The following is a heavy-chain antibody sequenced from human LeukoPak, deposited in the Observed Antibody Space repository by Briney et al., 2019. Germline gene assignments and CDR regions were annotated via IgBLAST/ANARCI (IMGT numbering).Heavy chain of an antibody. J-gene: IGHJ4*02. CDR1: GYTFTSYY. Sequence: ASVKVSCKASGYTFTSYYLHWVRQAPGQEFEWVGIIRPNGGSTTYAQRFQGRVSMTRDTSTSTVYMELSSLTSEDTAVYYCASLRCSSTSCYLDYWGQGTLVTVSS. CDR2: IRPNGGST. CDR3: ASLRCSSTSCYLDY. V-gene: IGHV1-46*01. D-gene: IGHD2-2*01.